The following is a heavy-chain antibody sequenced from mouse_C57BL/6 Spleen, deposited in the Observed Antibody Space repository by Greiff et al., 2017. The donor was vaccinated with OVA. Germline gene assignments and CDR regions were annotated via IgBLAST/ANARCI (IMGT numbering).Heavy chain of an antibody. J-gene: IGHJ2*01. CDR3: ARNTVVATGEFDY. D-gene: IGHD1-1*01. V-gene: IGHV1-53*01. CDR1: GYTFTSYW. CDR2: INPSNGGT. Sequence: VQLQQPGAELVKPGASVKLSCKASGYTFTSYWMHWVKQRPGQGLEWIGNINPSNGGTNYNEKFKSKATLTVDKSSSTAYMQLSSLTSEDSAVYYCARNTVVATGEFDYWGQGTTLTVSS.